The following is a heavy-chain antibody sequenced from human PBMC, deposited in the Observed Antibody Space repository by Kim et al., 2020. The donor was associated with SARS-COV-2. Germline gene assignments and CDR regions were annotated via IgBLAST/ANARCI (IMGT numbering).Heavy chain of an antibody. J-gene: IGHJ6*02. D-gene: IGHD2-2*02. V-gene: IGHV4-31*03. CDR1: GGSISSGGYY. CDR2: IYYSGST. Sequence: SETLSLTCTVSGGSISSGGYYWSWIRQHPGKGLEWIGYIYYSGSTYYNPSLKSRVTISVDTSKNQFSLKLSSVTAADTAVYYCARGLVGYCSSTSCNTPWMDVWGQGTTVTVSS. CDR3: ARGLVGYCSSTSCNTPWMDV.